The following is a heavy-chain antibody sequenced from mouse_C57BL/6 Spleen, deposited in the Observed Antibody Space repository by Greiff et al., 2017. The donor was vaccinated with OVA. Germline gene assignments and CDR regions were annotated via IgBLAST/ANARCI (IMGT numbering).Heavy chain of an antibody. J-gene: IGHJ3*01. Sequence: QVQLKQPGAELVKPGASVKMSCKASGYTFTSYWITWVKQRPGQGLEWIGDIYPGSGSTNYNEKFKSKATLTVDTSSSTAYMQLSSLTSEDSAVYYCARLGDGYSAWFAYWGQGTLVTVSA. D-gene: IGHD2-3*01. CDR1: GYTFTSYW. V-gene: IGHV1-55*01. CDR3: ARLGDGYSAWFAY. CDR2: IYPGSGST.